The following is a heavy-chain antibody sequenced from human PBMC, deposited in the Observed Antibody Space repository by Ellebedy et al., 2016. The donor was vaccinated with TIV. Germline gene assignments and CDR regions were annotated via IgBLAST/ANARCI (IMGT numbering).Heavy chain of an antibody. CDR3: ARDAPFGLDTFDI. J-gene: IGHJ3*02. V-gene: IGHV6-1*01. D-gene: IGHD3/OR15-3a*01. CDR1: GDSVSSDTAA. Sequence: MPSETLSLTCAISGDSVSSDTAAWNWFRQSPSRGFEWLGRTYFRSKWYNDYAQSVKSRIIVNPDTSKNQFYLQLRSVTPEDTAVYYCARDAPFGLDTFDIWGQGTMVTVSS. CDR2: TYFRSKWYN.